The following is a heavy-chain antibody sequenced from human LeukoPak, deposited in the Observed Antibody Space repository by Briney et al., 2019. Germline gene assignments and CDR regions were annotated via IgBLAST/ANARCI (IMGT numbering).Heavy chain of an antibody. V-gene: IGHV4-59*01. CDR1: GGSISSYY. Sequence: SETLSLTCTVSGGSISSYYWTWIRQPPGKGLEWIGYIYYSGSTNYNPSLKSRATISIDTSKNQFALKLSSVTAADTAVYYCARGLRDSYGHAFDIWGQGTMVTVSS. CDR2: IYYSGST. CDR3: ARGLRDSYGHAFDI. J-gene: IGHJ3*02. D-gene: IGHD5-18*01.